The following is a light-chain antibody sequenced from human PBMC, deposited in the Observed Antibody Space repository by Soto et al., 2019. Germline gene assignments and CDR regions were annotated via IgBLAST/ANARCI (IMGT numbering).Light chain of an antibody. CDR2: AAS. Sequence: MTQSPSSLSASVGDRVTITCRASQSISSNFAWYQQKPGQTPRLLIYAASTRATGIPARFSGSGSETDFTLTVSSLRSEDSAVYYCQQYNYWPITFGQGTRLEIK. CDR1: QSISSN. CDR3: QQYNYWPIT. J-gene: IGKJ5*01. V-gene: IGKV3-15*01.